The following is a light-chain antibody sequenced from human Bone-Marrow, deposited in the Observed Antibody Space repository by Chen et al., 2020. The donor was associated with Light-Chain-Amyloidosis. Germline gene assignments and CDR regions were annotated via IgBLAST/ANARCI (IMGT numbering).Light chain of an antibody. CDR1: NIGSTS. J-gene: IGLJ3*02. CDR3: QVWDRSSDHPV. Sequence: SYVLTQPSSVSVAPGQTATIACGGNNIGSTSVHWYPQTPGQAPLLVVYDDSDRPSGIPERLSGSNSGNTATLTISRVEAGDEADYYCQVWDRSSDHPVFGGGTKLTVL. V-gene: IGLV3-21*02. CDR2: DDS.